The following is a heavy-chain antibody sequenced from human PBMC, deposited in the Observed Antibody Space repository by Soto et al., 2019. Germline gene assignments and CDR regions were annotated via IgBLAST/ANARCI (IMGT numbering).Heavy chain of an antibody. D-gene: IGHD1-26*01. J-gene: IGHJ4*02. CDR1: GFTFSSYG. CDR2: ISYDGSNK. Sequence: QVQLVESGGGVVQPGRSLRLSCAASGFTFSSYGMHWVRQAPGKGLEWVAVISYDGSNKYYADSVKGRFTISRDNSKNTLYLQMNSLRAEDTAVYYCAKDTYSGSYYDFDYWGQGTLVPVSS. CDR3: AKDTYSGSYYDFDY. V-gene: IGHV3-30*18.